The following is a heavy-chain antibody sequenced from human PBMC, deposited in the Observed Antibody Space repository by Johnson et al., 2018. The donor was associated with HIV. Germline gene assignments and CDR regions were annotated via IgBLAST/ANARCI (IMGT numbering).Heavy chain of an antibody. J-gene: IGHJ3*02. CDR2: IYSGGST. CDR1: GFTVSSNY. D-gene: IGHD6-13*01. Sequence: VQLVESGGGLVQPGGSLRLSCAASGFTVSSNYMSWVRQAPGKGLEWVSVIYSGGSTYYADSVKGRFTISRDSSKNTLYLQMNSLRDEDTAVYYCAKNFGKILAAGGLEVGDAFDIWGQGTMVTVSS. V-gene: IGHV3-66*01. CDR3: AKNFGKILAAGGLEVGDAFDI.